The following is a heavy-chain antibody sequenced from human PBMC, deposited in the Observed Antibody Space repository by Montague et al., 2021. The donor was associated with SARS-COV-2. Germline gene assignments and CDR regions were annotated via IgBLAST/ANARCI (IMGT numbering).Heavy chain of an antibody. D-gene: IGHD3-22*01. V-gene: IGHV1-24*01. CDR3: ATIPLHYYDSSRYFDY. Sequence: SVKVSCKVSGYTLTELSMHWVRQAPGKGLEWMGGFDPEDAETIYAQKFQGRVTMTEDTFTDTAYMELSSLGSEDTAVYYCATIPLHYYDSSRYFDYWGQGTLVTVSS. CDR2: FDPEDAET. J-gene: IGHJ4*02. CDR1: GYTLTELS.